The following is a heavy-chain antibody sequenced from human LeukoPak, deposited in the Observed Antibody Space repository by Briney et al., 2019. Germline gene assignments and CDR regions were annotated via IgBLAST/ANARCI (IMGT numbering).Heavy chain of an antibody. CDR1: GGSISSYY. CDR3: ARGLVVVAATPYYYYYMDV. D-gene: IGHD2-15*01. V-gene: IGHV4-59*01. J-gene: IGHJ6*03. CDR2: IYYSGST. Sequence: SETLSLTCTVSGGSISSYYWSWIRQPPGKGLEWIGYIYYSGSTNYNPSLKSRVTISVDTSKNQFSLKLSSVTAADTAVYYCARGLVVVAATPYYYYYMDVWGNGTTVTVSS.